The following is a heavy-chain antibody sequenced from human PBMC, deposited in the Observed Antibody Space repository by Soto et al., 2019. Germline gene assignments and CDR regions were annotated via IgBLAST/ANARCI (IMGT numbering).Heavy chain of an antibody. V-gene: IGHV3-7*01. D-gene: IGHD2-2*03. J-gene: IGHJ4*01. CDR3: ARVSGYASRASVNHYLDY. CDR2: IKWDASEK. Sequence: EVQLEEAGGGLVQPGGSLRLSCAASGFTFGSYWMSWVRQAPGKGPEWLATIKWDASEKKYVDTVKGRVTTSRDNAKNALYLQKDSLRAEDTAVYYCARVSGYASRASVNHYLDYWGQGTLVTVSS. CDR1: GFTFGSYW.